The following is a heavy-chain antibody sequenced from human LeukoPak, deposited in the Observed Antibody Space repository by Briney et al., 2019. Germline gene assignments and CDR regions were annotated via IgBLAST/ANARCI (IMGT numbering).Heavy chain of an antibody. D-gene: IGHD2-8*01. CDR2: ISAYNGNT. V-gene: IGHV1-18*01. CDR3: ARDPLLVLMVYAMGSPYFDY. Sequence: GASVKVSCKASGYTFTSYGISWVRQAPGQGLEWMGWISAYNGNTNYAQKLQGRVTMTTDTSTSTAYMELRSLRSDDTAVYYCARDPLLVLMVYAMGSPYFDYWGQGTLVTVSS. CDR1: GYTFTSYG. J-gene: IGHJ4*02.